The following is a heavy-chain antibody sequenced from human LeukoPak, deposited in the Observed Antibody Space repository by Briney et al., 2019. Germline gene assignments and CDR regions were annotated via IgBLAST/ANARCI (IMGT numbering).Heavy chain of an antibody. Sequence: GGSLRLSCAASGFTFSSYEMNWVRQAPGKGLEWVSYISSSGSTIYYADSVRGRFAISRDNAKNSLYLQMNSLRAEDTAVYYCAELGITMIGGVWGKGTTVTISS. CDR2: ISSSGSTI. CDR3: AELGITMIGGV. CDR1: GFTFSSYE. D-gene: IGHD3-10*02. J-gene: IGHJ6*04. V-gene: IGHV3-48*03.